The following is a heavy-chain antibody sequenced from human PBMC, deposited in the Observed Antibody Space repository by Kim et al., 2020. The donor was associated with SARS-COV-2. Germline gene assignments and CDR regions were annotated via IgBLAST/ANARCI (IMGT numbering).Heavy chain of an antibody. CDR3: GRDGLLSFPSSWDY. CDR1: DFTFRSYW. D-gene: IGHD6-13*01. V-gene: IGHV3-7*03. Sequence: GGSLRLSCAASDFTFRSYWMSWVRPAPGKGLEWVANIKEDGSVKQYVGSVKGRFTISRDNAKNLLYMQMNSLRADDMAVYYCGRDGLLSFPSSWDYWGLGALVPVSS. CDR2: IKEDGSVK. J-gene: IGHJ4*02.